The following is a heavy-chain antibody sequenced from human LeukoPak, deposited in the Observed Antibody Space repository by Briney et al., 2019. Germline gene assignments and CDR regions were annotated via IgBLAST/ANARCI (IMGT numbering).Heavy chain of an antibody. CDR2: IRYDGSNK. D-gene: IGHD4-17*01. Sequence: GGSLRLSCAASGLTFSSYGMHWVRQAPGKGLEWVAFIRYDGSNKYYADSVKGRFTISRDNSKNTLYLQMNSLRAEDTAVYYCAKALLPFATVTAQSDYWGQGTLVTVSS. CDR1: GLTFSSYG. J-gene: IGHJ4*02. CDR3: AKALLPFATVTAQSDY. V-gene: IGHV3-30*02.